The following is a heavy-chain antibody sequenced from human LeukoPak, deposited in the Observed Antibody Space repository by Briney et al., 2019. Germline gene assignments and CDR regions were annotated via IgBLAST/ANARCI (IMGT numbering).Heavy chain of an antibody. Sequence: GGSLRLSCAASGFTFSSYRMNWVRQAPGKGLEWVSYISSSSSTIYYADSVKGRSTISRDNAKNSLYLQMNSLRDEDTAVYYCARIYYDYVWGSYRYTIDAFDIWGQGTMVTVSS. J-gene: IGHJ3*02. D-gene: IGHD3-16*02. V-gene: IGHV3-48*02. CDR3: ARIYYDYVWGSYRYTIDAFDI. CDR1: GFTFSSYR. CDR2: ISSSSSTI.